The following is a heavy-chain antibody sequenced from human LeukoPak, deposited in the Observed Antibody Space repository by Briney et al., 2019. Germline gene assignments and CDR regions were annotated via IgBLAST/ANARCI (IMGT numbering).Heavy chain of an antibody. CDR1: GYTLTELS. Sequence: ASVKVSCKVSGYTLTELSMHWVRQAPGKGLEWMGWMNPNSGNTGYAQKFQGRVTMTRNTSISTAYMELSSLRSEDTAVYYCARDGSGEVVAGEFDYWGQGTLVTVSS. J-gene: IGHJ4*02. CDR2: MNPNSGNT. CDR3: ARDGSGEVVAGEFDY. D-gene: IGHD6-19*01. V-gene: IGHV1-8*01.